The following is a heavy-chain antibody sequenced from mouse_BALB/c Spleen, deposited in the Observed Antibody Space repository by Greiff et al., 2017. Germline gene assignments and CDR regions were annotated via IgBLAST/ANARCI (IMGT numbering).Heavy chain of an antibody. D-gene: IGHD2-4*01. CDR2: IYPGGGYT. J-gene: IGHJ2*01. CDR3: YYDYDGFDY. Sequence: VQLQQSGAELVRPGTSVKISCKASGYTFTNYWLGWVKQRPGHGLEWIGDIYPGGGYTNYNEKFKGKATLTADTSSSTAYMQLSSLTSEDSAVYFCYYDYDGFDYWGQGTTLTVSS. V-gene: IGHV1-63*02. CDR1: GYTFTNYW.